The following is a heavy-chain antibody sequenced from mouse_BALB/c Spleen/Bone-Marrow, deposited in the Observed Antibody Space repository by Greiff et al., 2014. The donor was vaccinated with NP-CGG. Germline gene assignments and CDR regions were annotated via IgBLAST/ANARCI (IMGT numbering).Heavy chain of an antibody. CDR2: ISGGGSYT. J-gene: IGHJ3*01. CDR1: GFTFNSYG. D-gene: IGHD2-4*01. V-gene: IGHV5-9-2*01. CDR3: ARHAYYDQTEVSFVY. Sequence: EVMLVESGGGLVKSGRSLKLSCAASGFTFNSYGMSWVRQTPEKRLEWVATISGGGSYTFYPDSVKGRFTISRDNAKNNLYLQLSRLRSEDTALYYCARHAYYDQTEVSFVYWGQGTLVTVSA.